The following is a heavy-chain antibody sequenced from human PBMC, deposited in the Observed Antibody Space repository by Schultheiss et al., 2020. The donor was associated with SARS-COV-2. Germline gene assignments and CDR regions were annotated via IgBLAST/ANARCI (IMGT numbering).Heavy chain of an antibody. CDR2: IGSSGSTI. V-gene: IGHV3-48*03. Sequence: GGSLRLSCAASGFTFSTYEMNWVRQAPGKGLEWVSYIGSSGSTIYYADSVKGRFTISRDNAKNSLYLQMNSLRAEDTAVYYCARGLSRWWRGMDVWGQGTTVTVSS. D-gene: IGHD2-15*01. CDR1: GFTFSTYE. J-gene: IGHJ6*02. CDR3: ARGLSRWWRGMDV.